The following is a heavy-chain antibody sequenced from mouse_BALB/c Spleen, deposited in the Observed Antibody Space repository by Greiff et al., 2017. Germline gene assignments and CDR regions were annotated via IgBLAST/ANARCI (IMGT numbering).Heavy chain of an antibody. CDR2: ISNGGGST. Sequence: EVHLVESGGGLVKPGGSLKLSCAASGFTFSDYYMYWVRQTPEKRLEWVAYISNGGGSTYYPDTVKGRFTISRDNAKNTLYLQMSSLKSEDTAMYYCARHGNGYWFAYWGQGTLVTVSA. V-gene: IGHV5-12*01. CDR3: ARHGNGYWFAY. J-gene: IGHJ3*01. D-gene: IGHD1-2*01. CDR1: GFTFSDYY.